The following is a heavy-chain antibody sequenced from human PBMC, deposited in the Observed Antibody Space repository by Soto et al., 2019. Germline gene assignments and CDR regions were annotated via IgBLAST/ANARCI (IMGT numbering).Heavy chain of an antibody. Sequence: QVQLVQSGAEVKKPGASVKVSCKASGYTFTDYYMHWMRQAPGQGLEWMGWINPNSGGTNYAQKFQGRVTMTRDTSISTAYMELSRLRSDDTAVYYCARVQSYYYAGSGYYAFDYWGQGILVTVSS. CDR2: INPNSGGT. CDR1: GYTFTDYY. J-gene: IGHJ4*02. D-gene: IGHD3-22*01. V-gene: IGHV1-2*02. CDR3: ARVQSYYYAGSGYYAFDY.